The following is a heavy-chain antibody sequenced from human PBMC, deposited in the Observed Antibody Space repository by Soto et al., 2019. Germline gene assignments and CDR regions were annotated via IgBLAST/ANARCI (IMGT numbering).Heavy chain of an antibody. CDR2: NSWDGGTS. V-gene: IGHV3-20*04. D-gene: IGHD5-18*01. CDR1: GFTLSRYT. CDR3: ARGYSYCDY. J-gene: IGHJ4*02. Sequence: PGGSLRLSCAASGFTLSRYTMHWVRQAPGKGLEWVALNSWDGGTSAYADSVKGRFTVSRDNAKNSLYLQMNSLRAEDTAVYYCARGYSYCDYWGQGTMVTVSS.